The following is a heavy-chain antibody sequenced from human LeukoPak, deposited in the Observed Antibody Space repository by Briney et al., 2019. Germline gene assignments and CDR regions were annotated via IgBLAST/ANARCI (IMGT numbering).Heavy chain of an antibody. CDR2: MSYTGST. Sequence: SETLSLTCTVSGFSISSGGYYWSWLRQHPGKGLEWTGCMSYTGSTSYNPSLKSRVTISIDTSKNQFSLKLSSVTAADTAVYYCARDWGYSGYGWFDPWGQGTLVTVSS. D-gene: IGHD5-12*01. J-gene: IGHJ5*02. CDR3: ARDWGYSGYGWFDP. CDR1: GFSISSGGYY. V-gene: IGHV4-31*03.